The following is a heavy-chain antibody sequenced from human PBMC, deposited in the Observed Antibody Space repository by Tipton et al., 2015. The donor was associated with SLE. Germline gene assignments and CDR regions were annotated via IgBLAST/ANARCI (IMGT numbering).Heavy chain of an antibody. V-gene: IGHV3-11*04. CDR1: GFSISDYY. CDR3: ARSPVEYWNGYSA. D-gene: IGHD2/OR15-2a*01. Sequence: QLVQSGGGLVEPGGSLRLSCAASGFSISDYYMNWIRQAPGKGLEWVSYISSNGKTIYYGDSVQGRFTISRDNAKNSLFLQMNSLRAGDTAVYYCARSPVEYWNGYSAWGQGTLVAVSS. J-gene: IGHJ4*02. CDR2: ISSNGKTI.